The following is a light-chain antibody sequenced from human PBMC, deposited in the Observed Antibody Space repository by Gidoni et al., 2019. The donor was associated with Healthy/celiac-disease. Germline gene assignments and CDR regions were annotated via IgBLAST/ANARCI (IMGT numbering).Light chain of an antibody. Sequence: QSALTHPASVSGSPGPSIPISCTGTSSDVGGENYVSWYQQHPGKAPKLMIYDVSNRPSGVSKRVSGSKSGNTASLTISGLQAEDEADYYCSSDTSSSTDVVFGGGTKLTVL. J-gene: IGLJ2*01. CDR3: SSDTSSSTDVV. CDR2: DVS. CDR1: SSDVGGENY. V-gene: IGLV2-14*03.